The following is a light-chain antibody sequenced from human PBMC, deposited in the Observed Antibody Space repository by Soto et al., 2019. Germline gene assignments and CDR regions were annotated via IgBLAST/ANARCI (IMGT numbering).Light chain of an antibody. CDR2: GGY. Sequence: DIQMTQSPSSLSASPGDRVTITCRAGQTISTHLSWYYQRPGKTPNLLIYGGYFLQSGVPSRFSGSGSWTEFTLTISSLQPEDFGTYFCQQSYNTPYTFGQGTKLEI. CDR3: QQSYNTPYT. V-gene: IGKV1-39*01. CDR1: QTISTH. J-gene: IGKJ2*01.